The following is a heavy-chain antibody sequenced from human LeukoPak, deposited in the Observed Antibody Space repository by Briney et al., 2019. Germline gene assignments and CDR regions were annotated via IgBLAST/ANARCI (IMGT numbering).Heavy chain of an antibody. D-gene: IGHD3-16*01. J-gene: IGHJ4*02. V-gene: IGHV4-61*08. CDR2: IHYSGST. Sequence: KPSETLSLTCTVSGGSISSGDYYWSWIRQPPGKGLEWIGYIHYSGSTNYNPSLRSRVTISVDTSKNQFSLKLSSATAADTAVYFCARRAINSVMFDYWGQGTLVTVSS. CDR1: GGSISSGDYY. CDR3: ARRAINSVMFDY.